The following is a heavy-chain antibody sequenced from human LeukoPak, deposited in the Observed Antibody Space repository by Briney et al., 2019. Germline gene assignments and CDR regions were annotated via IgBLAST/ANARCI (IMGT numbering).Heavy chain of an antibody. CDR2: IYSGGST. CDR1: GFTVSSNY. D-gene: IGHD5-12*01. Sequence: PGGSLRLSCAASGFTVSSNYMSWVRQAPGKGLEWVSVIYSGGSTYYADSVKGRFTISRDNSKNTLYLQMNSLRAEDTAVYYCARAEDIVATGFDYWGQGTLVTVSS. J-gene: IGHJ4*02. V-gene: IGHV3-53*01. CDR3: ARAEDIVATGFDY.